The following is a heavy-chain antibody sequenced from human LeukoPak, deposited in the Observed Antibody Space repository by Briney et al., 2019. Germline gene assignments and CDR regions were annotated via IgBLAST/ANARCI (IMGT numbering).Heavy chain of an antibody. CDR3: ASYVHRAAAGMDVQDY. Sequence: ASVKVSCKASGYTFTSYGISWVRQAPGQGLEWMGWISAYNGNTNYAQKLQGRVTMTTDTSTSTAYMELGSLRSDDTAVYYCASYVHRAAAGMDVQDYWGQGTLVTVSS. V-gene: IGHV1-18*01. CDR1: GYTFTSYG. D-gene: IGHD6-13*01. J-gene: IGHJ4*02. CDR2: ISAYNGNT.